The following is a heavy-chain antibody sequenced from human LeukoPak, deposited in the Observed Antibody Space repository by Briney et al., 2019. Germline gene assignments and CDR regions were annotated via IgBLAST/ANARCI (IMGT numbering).Heavy chain of an antibody. CDR2: INSDGSST. V-gene: IGHV3-74*01. J-gene: IGHJ4*02. CDR1: GFTLSNYW. D-gene: IGHD3-10*01. CDR3: AKEREDTMVRGVIITTRYFDY. Sequence: GGSLRLSCVASGFTLSNYWMRWVRQAPGKGLVWVSRINSDGSSTNYADSVEGRFSISRDNAKSTLYLQMNSLRAEGTAVYYCAKEREDTMVRGVIITTRYFDYWGQGTLVTVSS.